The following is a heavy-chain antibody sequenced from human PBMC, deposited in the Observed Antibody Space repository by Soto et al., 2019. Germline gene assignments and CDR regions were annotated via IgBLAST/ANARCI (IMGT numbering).Heavy chain of an antibody. V-gene: IGHV3-48*03. D-gene: IGHD4-17*01. CDR3: APWPYDYGDSFDY. CDR2: ISSSGSTI. CDR1: GFTFSSYE. J-gene: IGHJ4*02. Sequence: EVQLVESGGGLVQPGGSLRLSCAASGFTFSSYEMNWVRQAPGKGLEWVSYISSSGSTIYYADSVKGRFTISRDNAKNSLYLQMNSLRAEDTAVYYCAPWPYDYGDSFDYWGQGTLVTVSS.